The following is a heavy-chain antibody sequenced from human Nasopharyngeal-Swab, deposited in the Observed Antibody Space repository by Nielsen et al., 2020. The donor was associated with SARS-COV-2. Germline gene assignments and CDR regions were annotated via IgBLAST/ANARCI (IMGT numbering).Heavy chain of an antibody. J-gene: IGHJ4*02. D-gene: IGHD1-26*01. V-gene: IGHV3-7*01. CDR3: ARVGSRTSPMGS. CDR2: IKQDGSEK. Sequence: RGSLRLSCVASGLTLRDYWMSWVRQAPAKGLEWVATIKQDGSEKNYVDSVKVRFTISRDNAKNSLFLQMDSLRTEDTAFYYCARVGSRTSPMGSWGQGTLVTVSS. CDR1: GLTLRDYW.